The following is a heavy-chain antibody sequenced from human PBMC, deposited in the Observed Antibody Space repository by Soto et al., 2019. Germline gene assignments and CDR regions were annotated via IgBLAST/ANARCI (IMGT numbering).Heavy chain of an antibody. Sequence: QVQLQESGPGLVKPSQTLSLTCTVSGGSISRGDDYWTWIRQPPGKGLEWIGNIYYSGSTYYNPSXXXRXXISVDTSKNQFSLKLTSVTAADTAVYYCARDSSGRTHYFDYWGQGALVTVSS. CDR3: ARDSSGRTHYFDY. CDR1: GGSISRGDDY. D-gene: IGHD6-19*01. J-gene: IGHJ4*02. CDR2: IYYSGST. V-gene: IGHV4-30-4*01.